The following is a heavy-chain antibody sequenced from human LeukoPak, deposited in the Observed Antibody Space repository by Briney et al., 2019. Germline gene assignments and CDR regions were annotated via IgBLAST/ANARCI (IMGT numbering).Heavy chain of an antibody. CDR1: GGSISSYY. CDR3: ARGNYYDSSGYYY. J-gene: IGHJ4*02. Sequence: TETLSLTCTVSGGSISSYYWSWIRQPPGKGLEWIGYIYYSGSTNYNPSLKSRVTISVDTSKNQFSLKLSSVTAADTAVYYCARGNYYDSSGYYYWGQGTLVTVSS. V-gene: IGHV4-59*01. D-gene: IGHD3-22*01. CDR2: IYYSGST.